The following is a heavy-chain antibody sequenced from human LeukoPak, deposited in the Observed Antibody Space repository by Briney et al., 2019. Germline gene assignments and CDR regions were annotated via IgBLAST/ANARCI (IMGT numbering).Heavy chain of an antibody. CDR2: TYYRSQWNN. CDR1: GDSVSSNSVA. CDR3: VRGYNYAWGY. Sequence: SQTLSLTCAISGDSVSSNSVAWHWIRQSPSRGLEWLGRTYYRSQWNNDYAVSVKSRITINPDTSKNQFSLQLNSVTPEDTAVYYCVRGYNYAWGYWGQGTLVTVSS. J-gene: IGHJ4*02. V-gene: IGHV6-1*01. D-gene: IGHD5-18*01.